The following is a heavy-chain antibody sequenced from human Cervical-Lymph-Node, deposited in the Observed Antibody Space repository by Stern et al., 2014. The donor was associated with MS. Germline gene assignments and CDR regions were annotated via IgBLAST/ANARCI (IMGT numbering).Heavy chain of an antibody. CDR1: GDTLSEIS. D-gene: IGHD2-21*02. CDR2: FDPQHGET. CDR3: ATHRGRVTYYYGMDV. V-gene: IGHV1-24*01. Sequence: VQLVQSGAEVKKPGASVKVSCKVSGDTLSEISMHWVRQAPGKGLEWMGGFDPQHGETLYAQKFQGRVTMAEDRSTDTAYMELSSLRSEDTAMYYCATHRGRVTYYYGMDVWGQGTTVTVSS. J-gene: IGHJ6*02.